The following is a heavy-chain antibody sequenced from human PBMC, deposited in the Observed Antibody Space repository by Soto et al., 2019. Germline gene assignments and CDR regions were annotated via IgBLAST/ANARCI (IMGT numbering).Heavy chain of an antibody. V-gene: IGHV4-31*03. CDR3: ARGDSSWAVLDY. CDR1: GGSISSDNKY. Sequence: QVQLQESGPGLVKPSQTLSLTCTVSGGSISSDNKYWSWIRQQPGKGLEWIGNIYYSGSTYRNPSPKSRLTIAVDTSKNQFSLRLTSVTAADTAVYYCARGDSSWAVLDYWGQGALVTVSS. J-gene: IGHJ4*02. CDR2: IYYSGST. D-gene: IGHD6-13*01.